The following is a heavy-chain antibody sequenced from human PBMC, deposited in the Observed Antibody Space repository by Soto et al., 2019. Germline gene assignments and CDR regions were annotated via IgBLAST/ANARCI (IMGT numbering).Heavy chain of an antibody. CDR3: ARGCSLPRITIFGVVIPTDDGYYYMDV. D-gene: IGHD3-3*01. J-gene: IGHJ6*03. V-gene: IGHV4-34*01. CDR1: GGSFSGYY. CDR2: INHSGST. Sequence: SETLSLTCAVYGGSFSGYYWSWIRQPPGKGLEWIGEINHSGSTNYNPSLKSRVTISVDTSKNQFSLKLSSVTAADTAVYYCARGCSLPRITIFGVVIPTDDGYYYMDVWGKGTTVTGSS.